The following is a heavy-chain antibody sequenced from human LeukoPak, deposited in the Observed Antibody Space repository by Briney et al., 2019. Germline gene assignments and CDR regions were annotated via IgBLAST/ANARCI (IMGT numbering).Heavy chain of an antibody. CDR2: IIPIFGTA. D-gene: IGHD3-22*01. CDR1: GGTFSSYA. Sequence: WASVKVSCKASGGTFSSYAISWVRQAPGQGLEWMGRIIPIFGTANYAQKFQGRVTITTDESTSTAYMELSSLRSEDTAVYYCARDLGYDYGDDWGQGTLVIVSS. CDR3: ARDLGYDYGDD. V-gene: IGHV1-69*05. J-gene: IGHJ4*02.